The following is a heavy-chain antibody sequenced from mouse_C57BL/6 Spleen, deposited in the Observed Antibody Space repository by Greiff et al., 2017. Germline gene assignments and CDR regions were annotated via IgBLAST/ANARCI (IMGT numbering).Heavy chain of an antibody. V-gene: IGHV1-59*01. CDR1: GYTFTSYW. D-gene: IGHD1-1*01. J-gene: IGHJ2*01. CDR2: IDPSDSYT. CDR3: ARGTTVDY. Sequence: VKLQESGAELVRPGTSVKLSCKASGYTFTSYWMHWVKQRPGQGLEWIGVIDPSDSYTNYNQKFKGKATLTVDTSSSTAYMQLSSLTSEDSAVYYCARGTTVDYWGQGTTLTVSS.